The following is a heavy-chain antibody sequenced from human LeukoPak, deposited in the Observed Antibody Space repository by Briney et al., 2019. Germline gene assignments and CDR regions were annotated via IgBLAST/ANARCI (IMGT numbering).Heavy chain of an antibody. CDR2: INHSGST. CDR3: ARARHNRYYYGSGRPSPSVWFDP. V-gene: IGHV4-34*01. J-gene: IGHJ5*02. D-gene: IGHD3-10*01. Sequence: PSETLSLTCAVYGGSFSGYYWSWIRPPPGKGLEWIGEINHSGSTNYNPSLKSRVTISVDTSKNQFSLKLSSVTAADTAVYYCARARHNRYYYGSGRPSPSVWFDPWGQGTLVTVSS. CDR1: GGSFSGYY.